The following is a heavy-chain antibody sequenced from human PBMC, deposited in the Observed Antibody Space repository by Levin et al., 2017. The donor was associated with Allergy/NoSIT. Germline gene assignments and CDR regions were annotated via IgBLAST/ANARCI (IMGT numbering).Heavy chain of an antibody. CDR2: ISSDGSSE. Sequence: PGESLKISCAASTFTFSHYEMHWVRQLPGRGLEWVAIISSDGSSEYYADSVKGRFTISRDNSKNTLYLQMNGLRPEDTAVYYCARDLDITGTIQVAYAFGIWGQGTMVTVSS. D-gene: IGHD1/OR15-1a*01. V-gene: IGHV3-30*04. J-gene: IGHJ3*02. CDR3: ARDLDITGTIQVAYAFGI. CDR1: TFTFSHYE.